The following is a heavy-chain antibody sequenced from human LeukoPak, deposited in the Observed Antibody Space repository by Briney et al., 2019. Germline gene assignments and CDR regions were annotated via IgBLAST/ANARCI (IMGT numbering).Heavy chain of an antibody. Sequence: SETLSLTCTVSGGSISSFYWSWFRQPPGKGLEWIGLMYYSGSTYYNPSLKSRVSLSVDTSKNQFPLKLNSVTAADTAVYYCARDLGLYYDSSGYCDYWGQGTLVTVSS. CDR1: GGSISSFY. CDR2: MYYSGST. D-gene: IGHD3-22*01. CDR3: ARDLGLYYDSSGYCDY. V-gene: IGHV4-59*01. J-gene: IGHJ4*02.